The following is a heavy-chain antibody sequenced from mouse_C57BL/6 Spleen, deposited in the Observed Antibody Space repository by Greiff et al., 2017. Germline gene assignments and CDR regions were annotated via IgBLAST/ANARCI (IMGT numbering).Heavy chain of an antibody. D-gene: IGHD1-1*01. J-gene: IGHJ4*01. CDR2: IDPSDSYP. CDR3: ARDYGSSPLYYYAMDY. Sequence: QVQLQQSGAELVKPGASVKLSCKASGYTFTSYWMPWVKQRPGQGLEWIGEIDPSDSYPNYNQKFKGKATLTVDPSSSTAYMQLRSLTSEVSAVYYCARDYGSSPLYYYAMDYWGQGTSVTVSS. CDR1: GYTFTSYW. V-gene: IGHV1-50*01.